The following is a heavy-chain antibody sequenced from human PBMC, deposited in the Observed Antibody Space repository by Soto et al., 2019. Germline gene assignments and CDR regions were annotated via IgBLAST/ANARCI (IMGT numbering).Heavy chain of an antibody. Sequence: QVQLVESGGGVVQPGRSLRLSCAASGFTFSSYGMHWVRQAPGKGLEWVAVISYDGSNKYYADSVKGRFTISRDNSKNTLYLQMNSLRAEDTAVYYCAKASSTVENYWGQGTLVTVSS. CDR2: ISYDGSNK. CDR1: GFTFSSYG. CDR3: AKASSTVENY. D-gene: IGHD4-17*01. J-gene: IGHJ4*02. V-gene: IGHV3-30*18.